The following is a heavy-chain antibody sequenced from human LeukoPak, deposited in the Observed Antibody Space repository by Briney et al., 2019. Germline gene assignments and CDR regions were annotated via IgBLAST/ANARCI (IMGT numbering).Heavy chain of an antibody. D-gene: IGHD6-19*01. J-gene: IGHJ6*03. Sequence: GASVKVSCKTSGYTFTSYYIHWVRQAPGQGLEWMGIINPSGGRTSYAQMFQGRVTMTRDMSTSTLYMELSSLRSEDTAVYYCARRAVGNSHYYSMDVWGKGTTVTVSS. V-gene: IGHV1-46*01. CDR3: ARRAVGNSHYYSMDV. CDR2: INPSGGRT. CDR1: GYTFTSYY.